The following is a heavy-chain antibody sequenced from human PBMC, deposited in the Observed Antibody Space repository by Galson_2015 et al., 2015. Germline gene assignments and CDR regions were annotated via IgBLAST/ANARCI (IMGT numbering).Heavy chain of an antibody. CDR2: ISSSSSYI. V-gene: IGHV3-21*01. CDR3: AREGNYYYYVDV. Sequence: SLRLSCAATGFTFSSYSMDWVRQAPGKGLEWVSSISSSSSYIYYADSVKGRFTISRDNAKNSLYLQMNSLRAEDTAVYYCAREGNYYYYVDVWGKGTTVTVSS. J-gene: IGHJ6*03. CDR1: GFTFSSYS.